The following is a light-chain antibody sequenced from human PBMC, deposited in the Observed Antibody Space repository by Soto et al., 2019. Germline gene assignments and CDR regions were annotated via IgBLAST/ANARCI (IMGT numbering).Light chain of an antibody. V-gene: IGKV1-9*01. Sequence: IQLTQSPSSLSASVGDRVTITCRASQGISSYLAWYQQKPGKAPKLLIYAASTLQSGVPSRVSGSGSGTDFTLTISILQPEDFATYYCQRLNSYPSFGGGTKVEIK. CDR1: QGISSY. CDR2: AAS. J-gene: IGKJ4*01. CDR3: QRLNSYPS.